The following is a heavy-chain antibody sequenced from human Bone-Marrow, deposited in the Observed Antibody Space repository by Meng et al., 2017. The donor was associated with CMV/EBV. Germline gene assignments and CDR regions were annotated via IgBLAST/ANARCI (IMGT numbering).Heavy chain of an antibody. Sequence: SVKVSCKASGGTFSSYAISWVRQAPGQGLEWMGGIIPILGIANYAQKFQGRVTITADKSTSTAYMELSSLKSEDTAVYYCAHVSSSQYYFDYWGQGTLVTVSS. D-gene: IGHD6-13*01. J-gene: IGHJ4*02. CDR1: GGTFSSYA. V-gene: IGHV1-69*10. CDR2: IIPILGIA. CDR3: AHVSSSQYYFDY.